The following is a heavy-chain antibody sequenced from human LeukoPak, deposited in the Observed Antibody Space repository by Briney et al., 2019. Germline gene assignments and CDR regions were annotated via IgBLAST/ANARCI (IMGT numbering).Heavy chain of an antibody. V-gene: IGHV3-53*01. J-gene: IGHJ4*02. Sequence: PGGSLRLSCAASGFTVSSNYMSWVRQAPGKGLEWVSVIYSGGSTYYADSVKGRFTISRDNSKNTLYLQMNSLRAEDTAVYYCARGVRDFWSGSHYYFDYWGQGTLVTVSS. CDR1: GFTVSSNY. CDR2: IYSGGST. CDR3: ARGVRDFWSGSHYYFDY. D-gene: IGHD3-3*01.